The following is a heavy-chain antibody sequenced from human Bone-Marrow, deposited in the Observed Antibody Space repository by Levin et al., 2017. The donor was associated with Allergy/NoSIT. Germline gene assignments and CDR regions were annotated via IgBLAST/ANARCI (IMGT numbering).Heavy chain of an antibody. CDR2: IYSGGGT. CDR1: GFTVSNYY. CDR3: KNRLE. J-gene: IGHJ4*02. Sequence: GESLKISCAASGFTVSNYYMSWVRQAPGKGLEWVSFIYSGGGTYYADSVTARFTISRDSSENTLYLHMNSLSAEDTAVYYCKNRLEWGQESGVSVSS. V-gene: IGHV3-66*02.